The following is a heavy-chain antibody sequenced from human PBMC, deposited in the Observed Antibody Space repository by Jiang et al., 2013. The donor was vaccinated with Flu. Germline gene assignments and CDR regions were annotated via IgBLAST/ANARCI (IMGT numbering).Heavy chain of an antibody. CDR2: VLKSGST. J-gene: IGHJ3*02. D-gene: IGHD2-21*01. CDR3: ARDVISAFDI. Sequence: SGGSIGSHYWSWIRQSPEKGLEWIGYVLKSGSTNYNSSLGSRVTISIDPSKNQFALKLTSVTAADTAVYYCARDVISAFDIWGHGTNGHRLF. V-gene: IGHV4-59*11. CDR1: GGSIGSHY.